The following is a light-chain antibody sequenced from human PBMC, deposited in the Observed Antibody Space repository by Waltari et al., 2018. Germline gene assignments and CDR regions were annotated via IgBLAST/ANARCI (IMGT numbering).Light chain of an antibody. CDR2: AAS. CDR3: LQSDSLPLT. J-gene: IGKJ4*01. CDR1: QGISSY. Sequence: AIRITQSPSSLSASTGDRVTITCRASQGISSYLAWYQQKPGKAPKVLIYAASTLQSGVPSRFSGSGSGTDFTLTISCLQSEDVATYYCLQSDSLPLTFGGGTKVDIK. V-gene: IGKV1-8*01.